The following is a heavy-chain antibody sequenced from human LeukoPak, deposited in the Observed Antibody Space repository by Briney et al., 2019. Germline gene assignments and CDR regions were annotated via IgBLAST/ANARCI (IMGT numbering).Heavy chain of an antibody. CDR2: IYYSGST. Sequence: SETLSLTCTVSGSSISDYYWSWLRQPPGKGLEWIGYIYYSGSTSYNPSLKSRVTISVDTSNNQFSLILSSVTAADTAVYYCARKDTAMAIFDYWGQGTLVTVSS. CDR1: GSSISDYY. CDR3: ARKDTAMAIFDY. J-gene: IGHJ4*02. V-gene: IGHV4-59*01. D-gene: IGHD5-18*01.